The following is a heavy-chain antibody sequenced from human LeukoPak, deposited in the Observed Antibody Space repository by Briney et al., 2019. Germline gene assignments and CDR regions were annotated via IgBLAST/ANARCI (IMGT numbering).Heavy chain of an antibody. Sequence: PETLSLTCTVSGGSISSYYWSWIRQHPGNGREWIGYIYYSVSPNYNPSLKSRVTISVDTSKNQFSLKLSSVTAADTAVYYCAREYYYDSSGGVVAFDIWGQGTMVTVSS. D-gene: IGHD3-22*01. CDR3: AREYYYDSSGGVVAFDI. V-gene: IGHV4-59*13. CDR1: GGSISSYY. CDR2: IYYSVSP. J-gene: IGHJ3*02.